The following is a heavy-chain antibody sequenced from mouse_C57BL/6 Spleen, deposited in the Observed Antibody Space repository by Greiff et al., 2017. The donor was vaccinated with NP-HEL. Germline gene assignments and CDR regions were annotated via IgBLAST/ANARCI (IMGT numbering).Heavy chain of an antibody. D-gene: IGHD2-2*01. V-gene: IGHV5-17*01. Sequence: EVQVVESGGGLVKPGGSLKLSCAASGFTFSDYGMHWVRQAPEKGLEWVAYISSGSSTIYYADTVKGRFTISRDNAKNTLFLQMTSLRSEDTAMDYCAREYGYVYAMDYWGQGTSVTVSS. CDR3: AREYGYVYAMDY. CDR2: ISSGSSTI. J-gene: IGHJ4*01. CDR1: GFTFSDYG.